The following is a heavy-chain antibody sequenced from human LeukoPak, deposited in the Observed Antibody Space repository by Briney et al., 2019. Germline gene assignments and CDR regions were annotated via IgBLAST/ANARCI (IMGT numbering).Heavy chain of an antibody. Sequence: GASVKVSCKASGYTFTNYGISWVRQAPGQGLEWMGRIIPIFGTANYAQKFQGRVTITTDESTSTAYMELSSLRSEDTAVYYCARSNWNDGGYFDYWGQGTLVTVSS. D-gene: IGHD1-1*01. CDR3: ARSNWNDGGYFDY. CDR1: GYTFTNYG. CDR2: IIPIFGTA. J-gene: IGHJ4*02. V-gene: IGHV1-69*05.